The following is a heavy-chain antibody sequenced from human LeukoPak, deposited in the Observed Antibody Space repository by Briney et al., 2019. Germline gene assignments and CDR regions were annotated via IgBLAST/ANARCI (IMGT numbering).Heavy chain of an antibody. CDR2: INPNNGGT. D-gene: IGHD6-6*01. V-gene: IGHV1-2*02. CDR3: ARGWQIDSSGGFVDP. CDR1: GYNFTAYY. Sequence: ASMRVSCKSSGYNFTAYYVHWIRQAPGQGLEWMGLINPNNGGTNFAQKFQGRVTMTRDTYITTVYMGLSRLTSDDTAVYYCARGWQIDSSGGFVDPWGQGTLVTVSS. J-gene: IGHJ5*02.